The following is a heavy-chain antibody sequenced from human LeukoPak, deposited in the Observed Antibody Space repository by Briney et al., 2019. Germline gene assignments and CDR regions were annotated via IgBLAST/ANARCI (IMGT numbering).Heavy chain of an antibody. V-gene: IGHV5-51*01. Sequence: GESLKISCKGSGYSFTSYWIGWVRQMPGKGLEWMGIIYPGDSDTRYSPSFQGQVTISADKSISTAYLQWSSLKASDTAMYYCARQREGYCSSTSCPKPRWFDPWGQGTLVTVSS. CDR1: GYSFTSYW. CDR3: ARQREGYCSSTSCPKPRWFDP. J-gene: IGHJ5*02. D-gene: IGHD2-2*01. CDR2: IYPGDSDT.